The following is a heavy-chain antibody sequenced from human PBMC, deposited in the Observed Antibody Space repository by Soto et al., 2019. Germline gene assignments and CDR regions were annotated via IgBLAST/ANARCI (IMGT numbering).Heavy chain of an antibody. Sequence: AGGSMRLSCAASGFTFSSFAMHWVRQSPGKELEWVSSIGTRSGIDYADSVKGRFTISRDNAKNSLSLQMNSLRAEDTGVYYCAREEAAWPLAYGLDVWGQGTTVTVSS. J-gene: IGHJ6*02. CDR2: IGTRSGI. CDR3: AREEAAWPLAYGLDV. V-gene: IGHV3-21*01. D-gene: IGHD2-15*01. CDR1: GFTFSSFA.